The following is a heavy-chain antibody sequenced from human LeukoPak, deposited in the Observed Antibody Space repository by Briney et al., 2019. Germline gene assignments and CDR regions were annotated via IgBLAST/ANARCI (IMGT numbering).Heavy chain of an antibody. CDR2: INHSGST. Sequence: SETLSLTCAVYGGSFSGYYWSWIRQPPGKGLEWIGEINHSGSTSYNPSLKSRVTISVDTSKNQFSLKLSSVTAADTAVYYCARGGPYYYGMDVWGQGTTVTVSS. CDR3: ARGGPYYYGMDV. J-gene: IGHJ6*02. CDR1: GGSFSGYY. V-gene: IGHV4-34*01.